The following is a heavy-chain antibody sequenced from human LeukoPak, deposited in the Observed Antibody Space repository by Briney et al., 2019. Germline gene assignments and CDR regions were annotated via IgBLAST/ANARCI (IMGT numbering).Heavy chain of an antibody. CDR3: ARGYSSSWSRILDY. J-gene: IGHJ4*02. CDR1: GGSISSYY. CDR2: IYYSGST. D-gene: IGHD6-13*01. V-gene: IGHV4-59*01. Sequence: PSETLSLTCTVSGGSISSYYWSWIRQPPGKGLEWIGYIYYSGSTNYNPSLKSRVIISVDTSKNQFPLKLSSVTAADTAVYYCARGYSSSWSRILDYWGQGTLVTVSS.